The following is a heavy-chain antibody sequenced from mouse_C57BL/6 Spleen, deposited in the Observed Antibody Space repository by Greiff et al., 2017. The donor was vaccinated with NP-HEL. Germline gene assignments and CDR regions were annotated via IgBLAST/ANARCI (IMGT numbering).Heavy chain of an antibody. J-gene: IGHJ4*01. Sequence: DVKLVESGGGLVKPGGSLKLSCAASGFTFSSYTMSWVRQTPGKRLEWVATISGGGGNTYYPDSVKGRFTISRDKAKNTLYLKMSSLRSEDTALYYCARGNAMDYWGQGTSATVSS. V-gene: IGHV5-9*01. CDR1: GFTFSSYT. CDR3: ARGNAMDY. CDR2: ISGGGGNT.